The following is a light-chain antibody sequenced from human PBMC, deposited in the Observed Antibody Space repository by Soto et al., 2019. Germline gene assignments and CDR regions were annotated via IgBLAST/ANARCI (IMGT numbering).Light chain of an antibody. J-gene: IGLJ2*01. V-gene: IGLV2-14*01. CDR3: SSFTSTSTREV. Sequence: QSVLTQPASVSGSPGQSITISCTGTSSDVGAYNFVSWYQQHPGKVPRLIMYEVSNRPSGVSNRFSGSKSGNTASLTISGLQAEDEADYYCSSFTSTSTREVFGGGTKVTVL. CDR2: EVS. CDR1: SSDVGAYNF.